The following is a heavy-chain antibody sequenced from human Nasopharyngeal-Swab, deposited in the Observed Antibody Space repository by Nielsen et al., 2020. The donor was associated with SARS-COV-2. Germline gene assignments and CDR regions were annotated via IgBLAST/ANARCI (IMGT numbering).Heavy chain of an antibody. J-gene: IGHJ1*01. D-gene: IGHD4-11*01. CDR3: ASAVTGPLY. V-gene: IGHV3-53*01. CDR2: IYSSGRI. CDR1: GFNVSNNY. Sequence: GESLKISCAASGFNVSNNYMTWVRQAPGKGLEWVSIIYSSGRIYHADSVKGRFIISRDTSKNTLSLRMNSLRVEDTAVYYCASAVTGPLYWGQGTLVTVSS.